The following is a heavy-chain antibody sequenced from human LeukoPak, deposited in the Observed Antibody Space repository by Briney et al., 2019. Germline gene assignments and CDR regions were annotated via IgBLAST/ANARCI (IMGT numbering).Heavy chain of an antibody. CDR2: INHSGST. J-gene: IGHJ4*02. V-gene: IGHV4-34*01. Sequence: SETLSLTRAVYGGSFSGYYWSWTRQPPGKGLEWIGEINHSGSTNYNPSLKSRVTISVDTSKNQFSLKLSSVTAADTAVYYCARGRLAAAGTSDYWGQGTLVTVSS. CDR3: ARGRLAAAGTSDY. CDR1: GGSFSGYY. D-gene: IGHD6-13*01.